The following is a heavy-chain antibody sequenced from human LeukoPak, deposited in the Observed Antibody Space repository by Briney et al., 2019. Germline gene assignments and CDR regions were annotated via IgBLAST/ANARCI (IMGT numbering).Heavy chain of an antibody. J-gene: IGHJ4*02. CDR1: GFTFSNYG. D-gene: IGHD2-15*01. CDR3: AREIVGEGNFDC. CDR2: IWHDGSNI. Sequence: GRTLRLSCETSGFTFSNYGMHWVRQTPGKGLEWVAAIWHDGSNIFSADSVKGRFTISRDNSKNTLFLQMNSLRAEDTALYYCAREIVGEGNFDCWGQGTLVTVSS. V-gene: IGHV3-33*01.